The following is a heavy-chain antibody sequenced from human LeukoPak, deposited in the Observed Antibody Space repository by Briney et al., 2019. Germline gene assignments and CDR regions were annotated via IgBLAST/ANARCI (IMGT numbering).Heavy chain of an antibody. CDR2: ISSSSTI. Sequence: GGSLRLSCAASGFTFSSYSMNWVRQAPGKGLEWVSYISSSSTIYYADSVQGRFTISRDNAKNSLYLQMISLRDEDTAVYYCAGITGYSSGWAAFDIWGQGTMVTVSS. J-gene: IGHJ3*02. D-gene: IGHD6-19*01. CDR3: AGITGYSSGWAAFDI. CDR1: GFTFSSYS. V-gene: IGHV3-48*02.